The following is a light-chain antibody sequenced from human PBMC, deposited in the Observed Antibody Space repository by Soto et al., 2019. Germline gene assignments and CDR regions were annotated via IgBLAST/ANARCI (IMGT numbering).Light chain of an antibody. J-gene: IGKJ1*01. Sequence: VVLTQSPGTLSLSPGARATLPCRASETISSSHLAWYQQTPGQAPRLLLYRSSTRATGIPDRFSGSGSGTDFTLTISRLEPAYAAVYYCQQYESLLWTFGQGTKLEIK. CDR3: QQYESLLWT. CDR1: ETISSSH. CDR2: RSS. V-gene: IGKV3-20*01.